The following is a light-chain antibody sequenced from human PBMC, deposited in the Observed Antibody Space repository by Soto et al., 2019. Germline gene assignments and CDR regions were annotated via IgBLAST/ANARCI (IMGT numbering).Light chain of an antibody. CDR1: QSVRGY. J-gene: IGKJ1*01. Sequence: EIVLTQSPATLSLSPGERATLSCRASQSVRGYLAWYQQKPGQAPRLLIYDSSNRATGIRARFSGSGSGTDFTLTISSLEPEDFAVYYCQQRVSWPPWTFGQGTKVEIK. V-gene: IGKV3-11*01. CDR2: DSS. CDR3: QQRVSWPPWT.